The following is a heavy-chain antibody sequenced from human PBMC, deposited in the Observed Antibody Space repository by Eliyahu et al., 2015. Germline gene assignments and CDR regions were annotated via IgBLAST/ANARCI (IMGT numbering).Heavy chain of an antibody. V-gene: IGHV3-21*06. CDR3: ARGAYGDYIFYFHS. D-gene: IGHD4-17*01. CDR2: ITSGSTYI. J-gene: IGHJ4*02. Sequence: EVQLVESGGGLVKPGGSLRLSCVVSGFPFSSYSMNWVRQTPGKGLEWVASITSGSTYISYADSVKGRFTASRDDAEDSLFLQMDSLRADDTAVYYCARGAYGDYIFYFHSWGQGTLVTVSS. CDR1: GFPFSSYS.